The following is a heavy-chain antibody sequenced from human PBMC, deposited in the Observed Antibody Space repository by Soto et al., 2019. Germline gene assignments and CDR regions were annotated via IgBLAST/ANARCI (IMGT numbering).Heavy chain of an antibody. V-gene: IGHV4-39*01. D-gene: IGHD3-3*01. Sequence: QLQLQESGPGLVKPSETLSLTCTVSGGSISSSSYYWGWIRQPPGKGLEWIVSIYYSGSTYYNPSLKSRVTISVDTSKNQFSLKLSSVTAADTAVYYCFSRRDFWSGIDYWGQGTLVTVSS. CDR2: IYYSGST. CDR3: FSRRDFWSGIDY. J-gene: IGHJ4*02. CDR1: GGSISSSSYY.